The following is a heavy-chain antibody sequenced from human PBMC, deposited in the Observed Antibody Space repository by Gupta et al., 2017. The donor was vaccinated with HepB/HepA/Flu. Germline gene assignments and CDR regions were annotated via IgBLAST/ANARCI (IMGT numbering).Heavy chain of an antibody. CDR2: IDNDGSDT. CDR1: GFTFRSYW. J-gene: IGHJ3*02. Sequence: EEQLMESGGGLIEPGGSLRFTWEVSGFTFRSYWMHWVRQAPGKGLVWVSRIDNDGSDTIYGDSVKGRFTCARDNAKNTLYLQMNSLRAEDTAVYYCARRGFGHGFDIWGQGTMVTVS. CDR3: ARRGFGHGFDI. V-gene: IGHV3-74*01. D-gene: IGHD3-3*01.